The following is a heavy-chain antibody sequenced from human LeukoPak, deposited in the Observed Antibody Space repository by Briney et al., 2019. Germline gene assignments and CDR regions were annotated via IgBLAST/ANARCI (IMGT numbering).Heavy chain of an antibody. V-gene: IGHV4-61*02. J-gene: IGHJ4*02. CDR2: IYTSGST. Sequence: PSETLSLTCTVSGGSISSSSYYWSWIRQPAGKGLEWIGRIYTSGSTNYNPSLKSRVTISVDTSKNQFSLKLSSVTAADTAVYYCARSSGYYSIDYWGQGTLVTVSS. D-gene: IGHD3-22*01. CDR1: GGSISSSSYY. CDR3: ARSSGYYSIDY.